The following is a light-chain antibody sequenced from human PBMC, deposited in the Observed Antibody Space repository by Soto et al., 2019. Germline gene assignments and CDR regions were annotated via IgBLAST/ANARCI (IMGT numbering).Light chain of an antibody. V-gene: IGLV1-47*01. J-gene: IGLJ2*01. CDR3: AAWDDSLSGQV. Sequence: QSVLTQPPSASGTPGQRVTISCSGSSSNIGTNYVYWYLQLPGTAPKLLIYRNNQRPSGVPDRFSGSKSGTSASLAISGLRSEDEAYYYCAAWDDSLSGQVFGGGTKLTVL. CDR1: SSNIGTNY. CDR2: RNN.